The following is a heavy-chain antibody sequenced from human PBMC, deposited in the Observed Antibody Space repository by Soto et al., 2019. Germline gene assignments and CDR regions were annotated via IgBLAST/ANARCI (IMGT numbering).Heavy chain of an antibody. CDR3: ARIPGYYDSSGYYPDRY. CDR2: ISAYNGNT. V-gene: IGHV1-18*01. J-gene: IGHJ4*02. Sequence: ASVKVSCKASGYTFTSYGINWVRQAPGQRLEWMGWISAYNGNTNYAQKLQGRVTMTTDTSTSTAYMELRSLRSDDTAVYYCARIPGYYDSSGYYPDRYWGQGTLVTVSS. CDR1: GYTFTSYG. D-gene: IGHD3-22*01.